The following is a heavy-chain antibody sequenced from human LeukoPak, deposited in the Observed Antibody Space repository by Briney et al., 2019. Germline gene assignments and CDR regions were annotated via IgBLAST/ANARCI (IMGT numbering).Heavy chain of an antibody. Sequence: GGSLRLSCAASGFTFSSYGMHWVRQAPGKGLEWVAVISNDGSTKYYADSGKGRFSISRDNSKNTLSLQMNRLRAEDTAVYYCAKEVFTYCYFDYWGQGTLVTVSS. J-gene: IGHJ4*02. CDR1: GFTFSSYG. CDR3: AKEVFTYCYFDY. CDR2: ISNDGSTK. D-gene: IGHD1-26*01. V-gene: IGHV3-30*18.